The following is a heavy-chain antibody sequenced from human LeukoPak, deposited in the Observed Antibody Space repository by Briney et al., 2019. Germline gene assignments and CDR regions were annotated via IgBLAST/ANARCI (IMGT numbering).Heavy chain of an antibody. CDR1: GGSFSGYY. CDR2: INHSGST. Sequence: TSETLSLTCAVYGGSFSGYYWSWIRQPPGKGLEWIGEINHSGSTNYNPSLKSRVTISVDTSKNQFSLKLSSVTAADTAVYYCARMEGTGFDPWGQGTLVTVSS. D-gene: IGHD1-1*01. J-gene: IGHJ5*02. V-gene: IGHV4-34*01. CDR3: ARMEGTGFDP.